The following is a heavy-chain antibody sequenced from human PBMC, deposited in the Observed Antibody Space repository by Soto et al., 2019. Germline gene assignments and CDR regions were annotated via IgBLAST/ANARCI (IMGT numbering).Heavy chain of an antibody. J-gene: IGHJ4*02. Sequence: QVHLVESGGGVGQPGRSLRLSCAASGTTFSDYGMHWVRQSPGKGLEWVAAVSNDGTYKYYADSVKGRFTISRDNSKNTLYLQMNNLGPEDTAVFYCVLGYCSGGHWCYLDYWGLGTLVTVSP. CDR1: GTTFSDYG. V-gene: IGHV3-30*03. D-gene: IGHD2-15*01. CDR3: VLGYCSGGHWCYLDY. CDR2: VSNDGTYK.